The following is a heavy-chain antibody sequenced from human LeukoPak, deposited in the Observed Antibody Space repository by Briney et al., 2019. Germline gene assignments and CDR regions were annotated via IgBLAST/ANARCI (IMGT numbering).Heavy chain of an antibody. J-gene: IGHJ4*02. CDR1: GFTFSTFS. Sequence: GGSLKLSCAASGFTFSTFSMGWVRQAPGKGLEWVSTISGSDGSTDYADSVKGRFTISRDSSKNTLYLQMNSLKAEDTAIYYCANDRSSTDWFFYWGWGNVVNVS. CDR2: ISGSDGST. D-gene: IGHD3-9*01. CDR3: ANDRSSTDWFFY. V-gene: IGHV3-23*01.